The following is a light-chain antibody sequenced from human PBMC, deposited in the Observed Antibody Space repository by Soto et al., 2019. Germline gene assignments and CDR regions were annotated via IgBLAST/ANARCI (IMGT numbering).Light chain of an antibody. CDR1: SSDVGAYDY. J-gene: IGLJ1*01. CDR3: RSYTRTSSYV. V-gene: IGLV2-14*01. Sequence: QSALTQPASVSGSPGQSITISCTGSSSDVGAYDYVSWFQQHPGKAPKLLISEVSNRPSGVSYRFSGSKSDTTASLTISGLQAEDEADHYCRSYTRTSSYVFGGGTKVTVL. CDR2: EVS.